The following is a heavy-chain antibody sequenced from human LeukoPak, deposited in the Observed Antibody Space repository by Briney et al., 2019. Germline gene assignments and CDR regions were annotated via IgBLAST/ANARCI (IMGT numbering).Heavy chain of an antibody. D-gene: IGHD3-22*01. V-gene: IGHV4-59*01. CDR2: RYYSGTT. CDR3: ARSSSGYYFDY. J-gene: IGHJ4*02. CDR1: GASISSYY. Sequence: SGTLSLTCNVSGASISSYYWSWIRQPPGRGLEWIGYRYYSGTTNYKPSLKSRVTISVDTSKNQFSLRLSSVTAADTAVYYCARSSSGYYFDYWGQGTLVTVSS.